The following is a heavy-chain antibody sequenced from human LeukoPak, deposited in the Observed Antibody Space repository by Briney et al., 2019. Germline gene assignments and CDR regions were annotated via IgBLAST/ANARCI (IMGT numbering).Heavy chain of an antibody. Sequence: GESLQISCKGSGSSFTSYWISWVRQLPGKGLEWMGRIDPSDSYTNYSPSFQGHVTISADKSISTAYLQWSSLKASDTAMYYCARHCSSTSCPTIYYYYGMDVWGKGTTVTVSS. CDR3: ARHCSSTSCPTIYYYYGMDV. CDR1: GSSFTSYW. J-gene: IGHJ6*04. V-gene: IGHV5-10-1*01. D-gene: IGHD2-2*01. CDR2: IDPSDSYT.